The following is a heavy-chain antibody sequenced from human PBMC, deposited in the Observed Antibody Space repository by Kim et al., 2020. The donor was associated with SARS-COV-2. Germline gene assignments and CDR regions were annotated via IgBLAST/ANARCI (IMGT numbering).Heavy chain of an antibody. J-gene: IGHJ5*02. V-gene: IGHV4-34*01. Sequence: SETLSLTCAVYGGSFSGYYWSWIRQPPGKGLEWIGEINHSGSTNYNPSLKSRVTISVDTSKNQFSLKLSSVTAADTAVYYCARGHSSSWYTWDRRRTPHGERWFDPWGQGTLVTVSS. CDR3: ARGHSSSWYTWDRRRTPHGERWFDP. CDR1: GGSFSGYY. D-gene: IGHD6-13*01. CDR2: INHSGST.